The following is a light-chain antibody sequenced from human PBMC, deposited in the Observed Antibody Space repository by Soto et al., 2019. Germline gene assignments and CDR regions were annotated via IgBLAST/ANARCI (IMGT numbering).Light chain of an antibody. Sequence: DFQMTQSPSSLSASVGDRVTITCRASQDISDHLAWYQHKPGKVPNTLIYEASTWHSGVPSRVSGGGSGTDFTFTISSLQSEDDATYYCQKYNSTPRTFGQGTKVEL. CDR3: QKYNSTPRT. CDR2: EAS. V-gene: IGKV1-27*01. J-gene: IGKJ1*01. CDR1: QDISDH.